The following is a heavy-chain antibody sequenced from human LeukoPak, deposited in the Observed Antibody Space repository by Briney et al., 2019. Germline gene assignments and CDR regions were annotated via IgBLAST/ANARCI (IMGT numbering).Heavy chain of an antibody. CDR3: VRYGRRANDQPFDV. CDR2: IDEDGSET. Sequence: GGSLRPSCEVSGFTFSNYWMMWVRQAPGKGLEWVASIDEDGSETNYVDSVTGRFTVSRDHAKNSLFLHMNSLRAEDTAVYYCVRYGRRANDQPFDVWGQGTMVTVSS. V-gene: IGHV3-7*01. D-gene: IGHD1-1*01. CDR1: GFTFSNYW. J-gene: IGHJ3*01.